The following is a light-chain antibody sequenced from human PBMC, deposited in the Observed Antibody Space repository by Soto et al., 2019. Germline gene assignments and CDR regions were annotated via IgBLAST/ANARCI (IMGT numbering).Light chain of an antibody. CDR3: CSYAASSTLI. CDR1: SSDVGSYNL. Sequence: QSALTQPASVSGSPGQSITISCTGTSSDVGSYNLVSWYQQHPGKAPKLMIYEGSKRPSGISNRFSGFNSGNTASLTISGLQAEDEADYYCCSYAASSTLIFGGGTKLTVL. V-gene: IGLV2-23*01. CDR2: EGS. J-gene: IGLJ2*01.